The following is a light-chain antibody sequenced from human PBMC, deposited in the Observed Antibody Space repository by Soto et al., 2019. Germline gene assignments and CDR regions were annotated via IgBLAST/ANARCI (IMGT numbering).Light chain of an antibody. CDR2: GAS. CDR3: QQRSNWPRT. J-gene: IGKJ1*01. CDR1: QSFSSN. V-gene: IGKV3-15*01. Sequence: EIVMTQSPATLSVSPGERATLSCRASQSFSSNLAWYQQKPGQAPRLLIYGASTRATGIPARFSGSGSGTEFTLTISSLQSEDFAVYYCQQRSNWPRTFGQGTKVDI.